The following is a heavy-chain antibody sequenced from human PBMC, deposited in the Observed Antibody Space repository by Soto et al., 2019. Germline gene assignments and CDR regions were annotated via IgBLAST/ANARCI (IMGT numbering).Heavy chain of an antibody. V-gene: IGHV3-66*01. D-gene: IGHD6-13*01. CDR2: IYSGGST. Sequence: EVQLVESGGGLVQPGGSLRLSCAASGFTVSSNYMSWVRQAPGKGLEWVSVIYSGGSTYYADSVKGRFTISRDNSKNTLYLQMNSLRSEETAVYYCARFSGGSSWYRRASDYWGQGTLVTVSS. J-gene: IGHJ4*02. CDR1: GFTVSSNY. CDR3: ARFSGGSSWYRRASDY.